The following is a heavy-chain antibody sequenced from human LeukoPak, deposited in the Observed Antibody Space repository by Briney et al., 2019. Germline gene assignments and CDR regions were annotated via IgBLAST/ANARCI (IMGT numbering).Heavy chain of an antibody. V-gene: IGHV4-34*01. Sequence: SETLSLTCAVYGGSFSGYYWSWIRQPPGKGLEWIGEINHSGSTTYNPSPKSRVTISVDTSTNQFSLKLSSVTAADTAVYYCARERLYGSGSYYNVGCWFDPWGQGTLVTVSS. D-gene: IGHD3-10*01. CDR3: ARERLYGSGSYYNVGCWFDP. J-gene: IGHJ5*02. CDR1: GGSFSGYY. CDR2: INHSGST.